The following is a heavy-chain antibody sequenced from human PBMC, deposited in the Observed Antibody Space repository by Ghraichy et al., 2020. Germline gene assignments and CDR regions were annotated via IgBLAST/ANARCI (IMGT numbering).Heavy chain of an antibody. V-gene: IGHV4-31*03. CDR1: GGSISSGSYY. CDR2: IYYSGST. D-gene: IGHD1-14*01. CDR3: ATGEPEPRYYNYYGMDV. J-gene: IGHJ6*02. Sequence: SQTLSLTCTVSGGSISSGSYYWTWIRQHPGKGLEWIGYIYYSGSTYYNPSLKSRLTISVDPSKNQFSLRLRLVTAADTAVYYCATGEPEPRYYNYYGMDVWGQGTTVTVSS.